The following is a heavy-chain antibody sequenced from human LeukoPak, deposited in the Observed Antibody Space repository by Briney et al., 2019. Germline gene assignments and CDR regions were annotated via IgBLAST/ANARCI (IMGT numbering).Heavy chain of an antibody. D-gene: IGHD7-27*01. J-gene: IGHJ6*02. Sequence: GESLKISCQGSGYSFTSYWISWVRQMPGKGLEWMSRIDPSDSYTNYSPSFQGHVTISAGKSISTAYLQWSSLKASDTAMYYCARLGLEFSATAGMDVWGQGTTVTVSS. CDR1: GYSFTSYW. CDR3: ARLGLEFSATAGMDV. V-gene: IGHV5-10-1*01. CDR2: IDPSDSYT.